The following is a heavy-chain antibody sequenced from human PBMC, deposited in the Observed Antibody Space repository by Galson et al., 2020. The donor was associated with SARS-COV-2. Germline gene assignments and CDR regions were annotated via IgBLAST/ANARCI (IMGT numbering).Heavy chain of an antibody. J-gene: IGHJ4*02. CDR1: GFTFSSYS. CDR2: IGSSSSYI. V-gene: IGHV3-21*01. D-gene: IGHD5-12*01. CDR3: LTQWNGYVGDY. Sequence: GESLKISCAASGFTFSSYSMNWVRQAPGKGLEWVSSIGSSSSYIYYADSVKGRFTISRDNAKNSLYLQMNSLRAEDTAVYYCLTQWNGYVGDYWGQGTLVTVSS.